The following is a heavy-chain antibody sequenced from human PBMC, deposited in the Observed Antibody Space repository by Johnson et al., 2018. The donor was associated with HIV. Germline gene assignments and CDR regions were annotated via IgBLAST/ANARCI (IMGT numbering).Heavy chain of an antibody. CDR2: IWYDGNNK. D-gene: IGHD3-3*01. J-gene: IGHJ3*02. CDR3: ARDPWCPRYDFWSGFDI. V-gene: IGHV3-33*01. CDR1: GFAFRSYG. Sequence: VQLVESGGGMVQPGRSLRLSCAASGFAFRSYGMHWVRQAPGKGLEWVAVIWYDGNNKYYADSVKGRFTVSRDNSKNTLYLQLNSLRAGDTAVYYCARDPWCPRYDFWSGFDIWGQGTMVTVSS.